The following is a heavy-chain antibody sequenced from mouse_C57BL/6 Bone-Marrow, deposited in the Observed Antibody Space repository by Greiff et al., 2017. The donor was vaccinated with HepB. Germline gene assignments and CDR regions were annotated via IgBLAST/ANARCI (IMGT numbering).Heavy chain of an antibody. CDR3: ARWGGNGYFDV. V-gene: IGHV1-18*01. J-gene: IGHJ1*03. CDR2: INPNNGGT. CDR1: GYTFTDYN. Sequence: EVQLQESGPELVKPGASVKITCKASGYTFTDYNMDWVKQSHGKSLEWIGDINPNNGGTIYNQKFKGKATLTVDKSSSTAYMELRSLTSEDTAVYYCARWGGNGYFDVWGTGTTVTVSS.